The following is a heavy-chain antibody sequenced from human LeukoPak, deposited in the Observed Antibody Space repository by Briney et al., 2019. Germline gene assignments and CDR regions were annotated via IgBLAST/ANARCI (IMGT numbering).Heavy chain of an antibody. CDR2: IHPADSDS. CDR1: GYTFTDSW. D-gene: IGHD2-8*01. V-gene: IGHV5-51*06. CDR3: VKGWRGSLYDPADH. Sequence: GDSLKISCKASGYTFTDSWIGWVRQKSGKGPEWLAVIHPADSDSRYSPSFQGQVFISVDRSMNTAYLQWSSLKASDSAVYYCVKGWRGSLYDPADHWGQGTLVTVSP. J-gene: IGHJ5*02.